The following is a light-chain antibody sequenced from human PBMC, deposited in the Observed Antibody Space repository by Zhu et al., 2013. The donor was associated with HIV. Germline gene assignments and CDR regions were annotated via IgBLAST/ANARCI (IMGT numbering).Light chain of an antibody. J-gene: IGLJ1*01. Sequence: QSALTQPASVSGSPGQSITISCTGTSSDIGAYNYVSWYQQHPGKAPKLMIYDVSDRPSGVSNRFSGSKSGHTASLTISGLQAEDEADYHCSSYTSGSTLFGTGTKVTVL. CDR1: SSDIGAYNY. CDR3: SSYTSGSTL. CDR2: DVS. V-gene: IGLV2-14*01.